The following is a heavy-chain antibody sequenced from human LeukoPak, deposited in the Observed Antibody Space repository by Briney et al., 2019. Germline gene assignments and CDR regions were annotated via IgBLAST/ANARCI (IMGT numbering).Heavy chain of an antibody. V-gene: IGHV1-69*13. D-gene: IGHD1/OR15-1a*01. CDR3: ARGDWNRGHIDY. CDR2: IIPIFGTA. Sequence: GASVKVSCKASGGTFSSYAISWVRQAPGQGLEWMGGIIPIFGTANYAQKFQGRVTITADESTSTAYMELSSLRSEDTAVYYCARGDWNRGHIDYWGQGTLVTVSS. CDR1: GGTFSSYA. J-gene: IGHJ4*02.